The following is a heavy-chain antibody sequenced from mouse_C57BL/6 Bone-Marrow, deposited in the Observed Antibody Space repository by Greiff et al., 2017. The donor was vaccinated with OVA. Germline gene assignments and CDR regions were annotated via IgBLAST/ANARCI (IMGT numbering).Heavy chain of an antibody. CDR3: ARTGVTKAMDY. CDR1: GYTFTSYW. Sequence: QVHVKQSGTELVKPGASVKLSCKASGYTFTSYWMHWVKQRPGQGLEWIGNINPSNGGTNYNEKFKSKATLTVDKSSSTAYMQLSSLTSEDSAVYYCARTGVTKAMDYWGQGTSVTVSS. CDR2: INPSNGGT. D-gene: IGHD2-2*01. V-gene: IGHV1-53*01. J-gene: IGHJ4*01.